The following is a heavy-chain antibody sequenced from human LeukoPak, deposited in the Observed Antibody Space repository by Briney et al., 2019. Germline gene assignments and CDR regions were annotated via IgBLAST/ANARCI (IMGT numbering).Heavy chain of an antibody. V-gene: IGHV3-21*01. J-gene: IGHJ4*02. CDR2: ISSGSGYT. CDR3: ARDRSHYFSSTWVHFDY. D-gene: IGHD6-13*01. Sequence: GGSLRLSCAASGFTFSSYSMNWVRQAPGKGLEWVSSISSGSGYTYSADSVKGRLTISRDNAKNSLYLQMKSLRAEDTAVYYCARDRSHYFSSTWVHFDYWGQGTLVTVSS. CDR1: GFTFSSYS.